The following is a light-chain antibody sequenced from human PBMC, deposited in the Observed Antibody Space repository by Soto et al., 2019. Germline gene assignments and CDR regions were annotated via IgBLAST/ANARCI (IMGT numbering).Light chain of an antibody. V-gene: IGLV1-40*01. Sequence: QSVLTQPPSVSGAPGQRVTISCTGSSSNIGAGYDVHWYQQAPGTAPKLLVYGNSNRPSGVPDRFSGSKSGTSASLAITGRQAEDEADYYCQAYHSSRSGRVFGTGTKLTVL. CDR1: SSNIGAGYD. J-gene: IGLJ1*01. CDR3: QAYHSSRSGRV. CDR2: GNS.